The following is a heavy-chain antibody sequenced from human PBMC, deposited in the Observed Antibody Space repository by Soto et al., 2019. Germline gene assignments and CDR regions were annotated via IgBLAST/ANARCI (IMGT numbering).Heavy chain of an antibody. CDR2: INAGNGNT. Sequence: QVQLVQSGAEVKKPGASVKVSCKASGYTFTSYAMHWVRQAPGQRLEWMGWINAGNGNTKYSQKFQGRVTITRDTSASKAYMELSSLRSEDTAVYYCAREDSSSAVGYYYGMDVWGQGTPVTVSS. D-gene: IGHD6-6*01. J-gene: IGHJ6*02. CDR1: GYTFTSYA. CDR3: AREDSSSAVGYYYGMDV. V-gene: IGHV1-3*01.